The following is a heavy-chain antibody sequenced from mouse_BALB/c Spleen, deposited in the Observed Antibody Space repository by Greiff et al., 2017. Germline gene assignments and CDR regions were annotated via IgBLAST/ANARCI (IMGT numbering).Heavy chain of an antibody. D-gene: IGHD2-4*01. CDR1: GFLLSISGMG. Sequence: VKLVESGPGILQPSQTPSLTCSFSGFLLSISGMGVSWLRQPSGKGLAWMAHIFWDDDKHFNPSLKSRLTISKVTSRNQVFLKITSVDTADTATYSCARSAMITTKGVYYAMDYWGQGTSVTVSS. V-gene: IGHV8-12*01. CDR3: ARSAMITTKGVYYAMDY. J-gene: IGHJ4*01. CDR2: IFWDDDK.